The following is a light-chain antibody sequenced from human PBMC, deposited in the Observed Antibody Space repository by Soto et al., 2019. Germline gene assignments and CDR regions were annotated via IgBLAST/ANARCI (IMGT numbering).Light chain of an antibody. V-gene: IGKV3-11*01. J-gene: IGKJ4*01. CDR3: QQRSSGVT. CDR2: NAS. CDR1: RSVSSY. Sequence: EVVLTQSPATLSLSPGERATLSCRASRSVSSYLAWYQQKPGQAPRLVIYNASTRATGIPARFSGSGSGTLFILTSSNLAAEDFADYYCQQRSSGVTFGGGTKVEIK.